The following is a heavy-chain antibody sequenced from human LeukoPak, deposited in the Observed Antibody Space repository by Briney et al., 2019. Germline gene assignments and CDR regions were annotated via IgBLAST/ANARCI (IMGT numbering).Heavy chain of an antibody. CDR3: ARVGYSSSFYYYYMDV. Sequence: GGSLRLSCAASGFTFSSYAMHWVRQAPGKGLEWVAVISYDGSNKYYADSVKGRFTISRDNSKNTLYLQMNSLRAEDTAVYYCARVGYSSSFYYYYMDVWGKGTTVTVSS. CDR1: GFTFSSYA. D-gene: IGHD6-13*01. V-gene: IGHV3-30-3*01. J-gene: IGHJ6*03. CDR2: ISYDGSNK.